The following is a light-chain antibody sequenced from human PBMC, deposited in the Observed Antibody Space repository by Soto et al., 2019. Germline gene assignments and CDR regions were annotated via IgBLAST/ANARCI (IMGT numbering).Light chain of an antibody. Sequence: IAMTQSPASLSASVGDRVTITCRASQTIATYLNWFQHKPRRAPKLLIYTSSSVNSGVSSRFRGSGSGTDFTLTISDVQPEDSATYYCQQSYSSLVTFGAGTKVEIK. V-gene: IGKV1-39*01. CDR2: TSS. CDR3: QQSYSSLVT. J-gene: IGKJ4*01. CDR1: QTIATY.